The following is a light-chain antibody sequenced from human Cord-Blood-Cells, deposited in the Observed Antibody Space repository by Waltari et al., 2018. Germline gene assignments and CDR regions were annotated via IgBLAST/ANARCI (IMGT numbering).Light chain of an antibody. CDR2: GAS. CDR1: QSVSSN. Sequence: EIVMPQSPATLSLYPGERATLSCRASQSVSSNLAWYQQKPGQAPRLLIYGASTRATGIPARFSGSGSGTEFTLTISSLHSEDFAVYYCQQYNNWPLTFGGGTKVEIK. CDR3: QQYNNWPLT. J-gene: IGKJ4*01. V-gene: IGKV3-15*01.